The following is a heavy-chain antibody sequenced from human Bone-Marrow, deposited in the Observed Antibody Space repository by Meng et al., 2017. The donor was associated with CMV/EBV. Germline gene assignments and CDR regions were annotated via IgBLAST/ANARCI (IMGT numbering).Heavy chain of an antibody. V-gene: IGHV1-69*04. Sequence: SVKVSCKASGGTFSSYTISWVRQAPGQGLEWMGRIIPILGIANYAQKFQGRVTITADKSTSTAYMELSSLRSEDTAVYYCVRDRRDYYDIGYAFDIWGQGTMVTVSS. CDR3: VRDRRDYYDIGYAFDI. D-gene: IGHD3-22*01. CDR1: GGTFSSYT. J-gene: IGHJ3*02. CDR2: IIPILGIA.